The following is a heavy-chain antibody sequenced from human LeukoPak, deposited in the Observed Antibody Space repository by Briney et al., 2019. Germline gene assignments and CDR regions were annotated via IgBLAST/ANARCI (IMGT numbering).Heavy chain of an antibody. CDR1: GFTFDDYA. Sequence: PGGSLRLSRAASGFTFDDYAMHWVRQAPGKGLEWVSLISGDGGSTYYADSVKGRFTISRDNSKNSLYLQMNSLRTEDTALYYCAKDYDYPSGFDPWGQGTLVTVSS. CDR3: AKDYDYPSGFDP. CDR2: ISGDGGST. J-gene: IGHJ5*02. D-gene: IGHD4-11*01. V-gene: IGHV3-43*02.